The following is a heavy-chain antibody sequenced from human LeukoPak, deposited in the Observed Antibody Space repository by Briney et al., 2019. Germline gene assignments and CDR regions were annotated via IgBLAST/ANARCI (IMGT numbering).Heavy chain of an antibody. J-gene: IGHJ2*01. V-gene: IGHV1-2*02. CDR2: INPNSGDT. Sequence: ASVKVSCKASGYTFTGYLMHWVRQAPGQGLEWMGWINPNSGDTKYAQTFQGRVTMTRDTSISTAYMELSRLRSDDTAVYYCTRALTTVATWMYLWGRGTLVTVSS. CDR3: TRALTTVATWMYL. CDR1: GYTFTGYL. D-gene: IGHD4-17*01.